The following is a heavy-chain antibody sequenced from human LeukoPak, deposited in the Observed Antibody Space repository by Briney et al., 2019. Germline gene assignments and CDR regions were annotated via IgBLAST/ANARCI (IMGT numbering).Heavy chain of an antibody. CDR1: GFTVSSNY. CDR2: IYSGGST. J-gene: IGHJ3*02. V-gene: IGHV3-66*01. D-gene: IGHD3-22*01. CDR3: ARDTYDSSVYAFDI. Sequence: GGSLRLSCAASGFTVSSNYMSWVRQAPGKGLEWVSVIYSGGSTYYADSVKGRFTISRGNSKNTLYLQMNSLRAEDTAVYYCARDTYDSSVYAFDIWGQGTMVTVSS.